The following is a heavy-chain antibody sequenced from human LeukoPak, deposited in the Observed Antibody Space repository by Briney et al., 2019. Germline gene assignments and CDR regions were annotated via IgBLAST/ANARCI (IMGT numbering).Heavy chain of an antibody. CDR2: IYYSGST. CDR3: VRSPGYYFDY. Sequence: SETLSLTCTVSGGSISGYYWSWIRQPPGKGLEWIAYIYYSGSTNYNPSLKSRVTISVDRSKNQCSLKVNSVTAADTAVYYCVRSPGYYFDYWGQGTLVTVSS. D-gene: IGHD6-13*01. J-gene: IGHJ4*02. V-gene: IGHV4-59*01. CDR1: GGSISGYY.